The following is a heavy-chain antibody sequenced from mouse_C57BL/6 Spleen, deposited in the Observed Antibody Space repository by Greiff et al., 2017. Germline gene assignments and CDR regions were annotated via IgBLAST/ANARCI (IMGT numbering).Heavy chain of an antibody. D-gene: IGHD2-13*01. J-gene: IGHJ1*03. Sequence: EVKLMESGGGLVQPGGSLSLSCAASGFTFTDYYMSWVRQPPGEALEWLGFIRNKADGYTTEYSASVKGRFTISRDNSQSILYLQMNAVRAEDSATDYCARSLYGDYDWYFDVWGTGTTVTVSS. CDR1: GFTFTDYY. CDR2: IRNKADGYTT. V-gene: IGHV7-3*01. CDR3: ARSLYGDYDWYFDV.